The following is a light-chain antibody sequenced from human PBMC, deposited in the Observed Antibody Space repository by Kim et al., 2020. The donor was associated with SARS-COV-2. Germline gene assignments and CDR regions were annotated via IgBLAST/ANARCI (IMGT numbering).Light chain of an antibody. Sequence: ALGRTVRITCQGDRLRKYYASWYQQKPGQAPVLVIYGKNNRPSGIPDRFSGSSSGDTVSLTITGAQAEDEADYYCYSRDSSGDLLVFGGGTQLTVL. V-gene: IGLV3-19*01. CDR1: RLRKYY. CDR2: GKN. CDR3: YSRDSSGDLLV. J-gene: IGLJ2*01.